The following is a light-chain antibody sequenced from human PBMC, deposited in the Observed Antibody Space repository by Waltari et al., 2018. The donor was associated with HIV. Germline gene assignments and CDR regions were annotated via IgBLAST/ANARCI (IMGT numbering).Light chain of an antibody. Sequence: DIQMTQSPSSLSASVGDRVTITCRASQSISSYFNWYQQKPGKAPKLLIYAASSLQSGVPSRFSGSGSGTDFTLTISSLQPEDFATYYCQQSYRKRTFGQGTKVEIK. J-gene: IGKJ1*01. CDR3: QQSYRKRT. CDR1: QSISSY. V-gene: IGKV1-39*01. CDR2: AAS.